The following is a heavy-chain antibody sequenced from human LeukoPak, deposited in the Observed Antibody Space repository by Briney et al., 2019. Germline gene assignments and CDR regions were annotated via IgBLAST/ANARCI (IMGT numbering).Heavy chain of an antibody. CDR3: AKDRRFLSTYYDSGAYLDY. CDR2: IKSDGSNT. J-gene: IGHJ4*02. CDR1: GFTFSSYW. Sequence: QAGGSLRLSCAASGFTFSSYWMHWVRQAPGKGLVWVSRIKSDGSNTNYADSVKGRFTVSRDNSKNTLYLQMNSLRTEDTAVYYCAKDRRFLSTYYDSGAYLDYWGQGTLVTVSS. D-gene: IGHD3-22*01. V-gene: IGHV3-74*01.